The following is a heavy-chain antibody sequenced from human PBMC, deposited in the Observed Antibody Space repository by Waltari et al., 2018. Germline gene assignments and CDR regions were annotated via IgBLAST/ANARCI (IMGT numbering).Heavy chain of an antibody. V-gene: IGHV3-30-3*01. CDR2: MSYDGSNK. CDR1: GFTFSSYA. J-gene: IGHJ4*02. Sequence: QVQLVASGGGVVQPGRSLRLSCAASGFTFSSYAMHWVRQDPGKGLEWVAFMSYDGSNKYYADSVKGRVTITRDTSASTAYMELSSLRSEDTAVYYCARVGTPGIAVVSDYFDYWGQGTLVTVSS. D-gene: IGHD6-19*01. CDR3: ARVGTPGIAVVSDYFDY.